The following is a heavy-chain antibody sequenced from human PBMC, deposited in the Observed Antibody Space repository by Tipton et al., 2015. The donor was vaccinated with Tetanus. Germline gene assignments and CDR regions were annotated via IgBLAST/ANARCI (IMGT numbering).Heavy chain of an antibody. D-gene: IGHD6-19*01. V-gene: IGHV4-30-2*01. CDR2: IYQTDST. CDR1: GGLITTGGYS. CDR3: ASPIKQWLVPLDL. Sequence: TLSLTCTVSGGLITTGGYSWGWIRQPPGQGLEWIGYIYQTDSTYYSPSLRSRLTISINRSKNQFSLKLTSVTAADTAIYYCASPIKQWLVPLDLWGHGILVTVSS. J-gene: IGHJ5*02.